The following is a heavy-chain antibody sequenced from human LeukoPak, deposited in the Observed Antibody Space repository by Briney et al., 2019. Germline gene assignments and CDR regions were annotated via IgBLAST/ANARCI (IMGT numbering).Heavy chain of an antibody. D-gene: IGHD6-13*01. V-gene: IGHV4-34*01. CDR2: INHSGST. J-gene: IGHJ6*03. Sequence: SETLSLTCAVYGGSFSGYYWSWIRQPPGKGLEWIGEINHSGSTNYNPSLKSRVTISVDTSKNQFSLKLSSVTAADTAVYYCARGIAAAGSWKYYYYMDVWGKGTTVTVSS. CDR1: GGSFSGYY. CDR3: ARGIAAAGSWKYYYYMDV.